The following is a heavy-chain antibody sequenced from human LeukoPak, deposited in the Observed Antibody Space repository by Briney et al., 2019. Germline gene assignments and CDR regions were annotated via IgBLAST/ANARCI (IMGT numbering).Heavy chain of an antibody. CDR3: ARLRDSDYGGYFDY. CDR2: INHSGST. J-gene: IGHJ4*02. D-gene: IGHD4-23*01. V-gene: IGHV4-34*01. CDR1: GGSFSGYY. Sequence: SETLSLTCAVYGGSFSGYYWSWIRQPPGKGLEWIGEINHSGSTNYNPSLKSRVTISVDTSKNQFSLKLSSVTAADTALYYCARLRDSDYGGYFDYWGQGTLVTASS.